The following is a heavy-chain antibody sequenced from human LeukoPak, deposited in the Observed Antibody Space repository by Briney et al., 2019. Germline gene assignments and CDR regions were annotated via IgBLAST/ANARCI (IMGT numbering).Heavy chain of an antibody. CDR2: INGDGNNV. V-gene: IGHV3-74*01. Sequence: PGGSLGLSCAASGFTFNNYWLHWVRQVPGKGLMWVSRINGDGNNVNYADSVKGRFTISRDNAKNTLHLQMNSLRAEDTAVYYCAAGPAGNGHLSSYWGQGTRVTVSS. D-gene: IGHD1-1*01. CDR1: GFTFNNYW. J-gene: IGHJ4*02. CDR3: AAGPAGNGHLSSY.